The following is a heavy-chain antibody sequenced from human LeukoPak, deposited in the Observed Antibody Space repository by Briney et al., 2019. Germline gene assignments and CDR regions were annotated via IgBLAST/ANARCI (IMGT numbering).Heavy chain of an antibody. CDR1: EFTFSSYS. V-gene: IGHV3-21*01. CDR2: ISSSSSYI. Sequence: PVGSLRLSCAASEFTFSSYSMNWVRQAPGKGLEWVSSISSSSSYIYYADSVKGRFTISRDNAKNSLYLQMNSLRAEDTAVYYCARGGYCSGGSCPNWFDPWGQGTLVTVSS. J-gene: IGHJ5*02. D-gene: IGHD2-15*01. CDR3: ARGGYCSGGSCPNWFDP.